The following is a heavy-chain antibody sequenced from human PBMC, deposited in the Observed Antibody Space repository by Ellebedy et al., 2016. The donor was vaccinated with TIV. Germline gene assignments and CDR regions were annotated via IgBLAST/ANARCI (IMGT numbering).Heavy chain of an antibody. V-gene: IGHV3-7*01. CDR3: ARRGSYGDYAVQVNSWFDT. Sequence: LSLTCAASGFSFRSYWMRWVRQAPGKGLEWVANIYQDGSDQYYVDSVKGRFTISRDNANKSLFLQMNSLRVEDTAVYYCARRGSYGDYAVQVNSWFDTWGQGTLVTVSS. CDR2: IYQDGSDQ. J-gene: IGHJ5*02. CDR1: GFSFRSYW. D-gene: IGHD4-17*01.